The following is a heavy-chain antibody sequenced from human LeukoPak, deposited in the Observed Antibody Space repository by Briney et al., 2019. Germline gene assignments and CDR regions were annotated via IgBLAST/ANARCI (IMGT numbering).Heavy chain of an antibody. D-gene: IGHD3-3*01. V-gene: IGHV4-39*01. Sequence: SETLSLPCTVSGGSISSSSYYWGWIRQPPGKGLEGIGSIYYSGSTYYNPSLKSRVTISVDTSKTQFSLKLSSVTAADTAVYYCARKYDFWSGYYDYWGQGTLVTVSS. CDR2: IYYSGST. CDR3: ARKYDFWSGYYDY. J-gene: IGHJ4*02. CDR1: GGSISSSSYY.